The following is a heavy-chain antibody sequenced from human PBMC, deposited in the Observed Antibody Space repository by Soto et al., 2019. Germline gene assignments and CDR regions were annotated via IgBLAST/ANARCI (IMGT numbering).Heavy chain of an antibody. Sequence: ASVKVSCKASGGTFSSYAISWVRQAPGQGLEWMGGIIPIFGTANYAQKFQGRVTITADKSTSTAYMELSSLRSEDTAVYYCARDHPGDCGGDCDRGSYYHYCMHVWGRGTTGAVAS. J-gene: IGHJ6*02. CDR2: IIPIFGTA. D-gene: IGHD2-21*02. CDR1: GGTFSSYA. CDR3: ARDHPGDCGGDCDRGSYYHYCMHV. V-gene: IGHV1-69*06.